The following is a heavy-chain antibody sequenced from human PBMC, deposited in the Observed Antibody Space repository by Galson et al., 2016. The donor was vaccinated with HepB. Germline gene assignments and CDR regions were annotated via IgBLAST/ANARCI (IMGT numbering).Heavy chain of an antibody. Sequence: SLRLSCAASGFTFSTYAMSWVRQAPGKGQEWVSGVSGSGDTKFADSVKGRFTISRDNAKTTLYLQMNTQTPDDTDVSDCVNEGAEPPATSPLYFDHWGQGTLVTVSS. CDR3: VNEGAEPPATSPLYFDH. CDR1: GFTFSTYA. D-gene: IGHD2-2*01. CDR2: VSGSGDT. J-gene: IGHJ4*02. V-gene: IGHV3-23*01.